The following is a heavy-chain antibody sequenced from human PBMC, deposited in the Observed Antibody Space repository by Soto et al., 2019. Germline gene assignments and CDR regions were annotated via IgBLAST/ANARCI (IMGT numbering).Heavy chain of an antibody. CDR1: GFTFSSYG. V-gene: IGHV3-33*01. CDR2: IWYDGSNK. Sequence: VGSLRLSCAASGFTFSSYGMHWVRQAPGKGLEWVAVIWYDGSNKYYADSVKGRFTISRDNSKNTLYLQMNSLRAEDTAVYYCARGVFWSGHIDYWGQGTLVTVSS. J-gene: IGHJ4*02. CDR3: ARGVFWSGHIDY. D-gene: IGHD3-3*01.